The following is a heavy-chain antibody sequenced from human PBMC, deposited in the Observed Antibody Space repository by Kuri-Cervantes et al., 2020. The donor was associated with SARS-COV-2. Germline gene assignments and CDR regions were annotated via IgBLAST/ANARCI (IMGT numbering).Heavy chain of an antibody. V-gene: IGHV1-18*01. CDR1: GYTFTNYG. D-gene: IGHD3-10*01. J-gene: IGHJ5*02. Sequence: ASVKVSCKASGYTFTNYGLAWVRQAPGQGLEWMGWISTYSGNTNYAQKLQGRVTMTTDTSTSTAYMELRSLRSEDTAVYYCARERENDYGSGNQPSWFDPWGQGTLVTVSS. CDR2: ISTYSGNT. CDR3: ARERENDYGSGNQPSWFDP.